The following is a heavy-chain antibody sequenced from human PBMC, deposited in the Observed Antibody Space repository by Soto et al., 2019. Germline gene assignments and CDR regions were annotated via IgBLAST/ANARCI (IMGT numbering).Heavy chain of an antibody. J-gene: IGHJ5*02. CDR3: ARDMGRGYFEAGYFWFDP. V-gene: IGHV3-30*03. CDR2: ISYDGSNK. CDR1: GFTFSSYG. Sequence: GESLKISCAASGFTFSSYGMHWVRQAPGKGLEWVAVISYDGSNKYYADSVKGRFTISRDNSKNTLYLQMNSLRAEDTAVYYCARDMGRGYFEAGYFWFDPWGQGTLVTVSS. D-gene: IGHD3-9*01.